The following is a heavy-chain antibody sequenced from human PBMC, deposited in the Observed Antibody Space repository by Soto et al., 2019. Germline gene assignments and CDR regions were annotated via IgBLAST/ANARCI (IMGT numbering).Heavy chain of an antibody. CDR3: AREYSFGSGSYYAH. CDR2: ISAGDDYT. V-gene: IGHV1-3*01. D-gene: IGHD3-10*01. Sequence: GASVKVSCKTSVYSITNCARHWVRQAPGQGPEWMGWISAGDDYTEFSQKFQGRVTITRDTSASTTYMELSSLRSEDTAVYYCAREYSFGSGSYYAHWGQGTLVTVSS. J-gene: IGHJ4*02. CDR1: VYSITNCA.